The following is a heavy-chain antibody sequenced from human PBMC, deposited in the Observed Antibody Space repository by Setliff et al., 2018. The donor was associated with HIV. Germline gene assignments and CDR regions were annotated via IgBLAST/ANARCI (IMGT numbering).Heavy chain of an antibody. J-gene: IGHJ4*02. CDR3: ALMLRGIPF. V-gene: IGHV3-15*01. Sequence: GGSLRLSCAVSGLSFSHAWMSWVRQTPGKGLEWVGRIKGKTDGWATDYGAPVKDRFTISRDDSESMVYLEMNSLKTEDTAVYYCALMLRGIPFWGRGTLVTVSS. CDR1: GLSFSHAW. CDR2: IKGKTDGWAT. D-gene: IGHD3-10*01.